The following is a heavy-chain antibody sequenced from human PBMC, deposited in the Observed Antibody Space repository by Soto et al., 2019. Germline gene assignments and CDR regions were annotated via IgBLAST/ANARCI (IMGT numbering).Heavy chain of an antibody. CDR2: INPSGGST. V-gene: IGHV1-46*03. D-gene: IGHD6-19*01. CDR3: AREPNSGWYDY. Sequence: QVQLVQSGAEVKKPGASVKVSCKASGYTFTTYYMHWVRQAPGQGLEWMGIINPSGGSTSYAQKFQGRVTMTRDTSTSTVYMELSSLRSEDTAVYYCAREPNSGWYDYWGQGTLVTVSS. CDR1: GYTFTTYY. J-gene: IGHJ4*02.